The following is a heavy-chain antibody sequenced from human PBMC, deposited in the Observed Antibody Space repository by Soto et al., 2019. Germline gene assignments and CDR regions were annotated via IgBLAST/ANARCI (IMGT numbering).Heavy chain of an antibody. J-gene: IGHJ6*02. CDR3: ARGGVVITEYYYYGMGV. Sequence: GGSLRLSCAASGFTFSSYSMNWVRQAPGKGLEWVSSISSSSSYIYYADSVKGRFTISRDNAKNSLYLQMNSLRAEDTAVYYCARGGVVITEYYYYGMGVWGQGTTVTVSS. CDR1: GFTFSSYS. CDR2: ISSSSSYI. V-gene: IGHV3-21*01. D-gene: IGHD3-3*01.